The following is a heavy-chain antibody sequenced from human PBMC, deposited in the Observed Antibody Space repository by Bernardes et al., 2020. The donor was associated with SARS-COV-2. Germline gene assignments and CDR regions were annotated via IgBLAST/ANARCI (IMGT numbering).Heavy chain of an antibody. CDR3: ARDLRITTVLRVLGY. J-gene: IGHJ4*02. CDR1: GFTFSSYG. Sequence: GGSLRLSCAASGFTFSSYGMHWVRQAPGKGLEWVAVIWYDGSNKYYADSVKGRFTISRDNSKNTLYLQMNSLRAEDTAVYYCARDLRITTVLRVLGYWGQGTLVTVSS. D-gene: IGHD3-10*01. CDR2: IWYDGSNK. V-gene: IGHV3-33*01.